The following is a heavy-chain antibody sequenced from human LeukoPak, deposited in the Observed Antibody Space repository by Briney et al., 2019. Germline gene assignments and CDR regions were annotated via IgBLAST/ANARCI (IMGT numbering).Heavy chain of an antibody. D-gene: IGHD3-22*01. J-gene: IGHJ4*02. CDR2: IFSSGST. CDR3: ARGPFAMIVVNFDY. V-gene: IGHV4-4*07. Sequence: SETLSLTCTVSGGSIRNYYWSWIRQPAGKGLEWIGRIFSSGSTNYNPSLKSRVTMSVDTTTNQFSLKLSSVTAADTAVYYCARGPFAMIVVNFDYWGQGTLVTVSS. CDR1: GGSIRNYY.